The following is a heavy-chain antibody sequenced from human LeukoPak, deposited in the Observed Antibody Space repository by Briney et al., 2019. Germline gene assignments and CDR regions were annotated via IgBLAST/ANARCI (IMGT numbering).Heavy chain of an antibody. CDR1: GFTFSSYG. Sequence: GGSLRLSCAASGFTFSSYGMHWVRQAPGKGLEWVAVIWYDGSNKYYADSVKGRFTISRDNSKNTLYLQMNSLRAEDTAVYYCARSPHTTVVTAYFDYWGQGTLVTVSS. CDR3: ARSPHTTVVTAYFDY. D-gene: IGHD4-23*01. V-gene: IGHV3-33*01. CDR2: IWYDGSNK. J-gene: IGHJ4*02.